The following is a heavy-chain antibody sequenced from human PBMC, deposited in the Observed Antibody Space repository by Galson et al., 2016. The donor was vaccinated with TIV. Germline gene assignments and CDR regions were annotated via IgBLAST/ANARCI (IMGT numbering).Heavy chain of an antibody. CDR2: IYYSGST. V-gene: IGHV4-39*01. J-gene: IGHJ4*02. Sequence: SETLSLTCTVSGGSIDSGFDYWGWVRQPPGKGLEWIGSIYYSGSTYYNPSLKSRITISINTSDNRFSLTLNSVTAADTGVYYCARRRYRVGAAVDYWGQGALVTVSS. D-gene: IGHD1-26*01. CDR3: ARRRYRVGAAVDY. CDR1: GGSIDSGFDY.